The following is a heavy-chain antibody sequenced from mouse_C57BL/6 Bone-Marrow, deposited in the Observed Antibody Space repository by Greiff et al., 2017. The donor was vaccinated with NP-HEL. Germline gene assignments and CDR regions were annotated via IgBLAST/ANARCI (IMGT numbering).Heavy chain of an antibody. CDR1: GYTFTSYW. V-gene: IGHV1-72*01. Sequence: VQLQQPGAELVKPGASVKLSCKASGYTFTSYWMHWVKQRPGRGLEWIGRIDPNSGGTKYNEKFKSKATLTVDKPSSTAYMQLSSLTSEDSAVYYCATEEGKFITTVVATKNYAMDYWGQGTSVTVSS. CDR2: IDPNSGGT. J-gene: IGHJ4*01. D-gene: IGHD1-1*01. CDR3: ATEEGKFITTVVATKNYAMDY.